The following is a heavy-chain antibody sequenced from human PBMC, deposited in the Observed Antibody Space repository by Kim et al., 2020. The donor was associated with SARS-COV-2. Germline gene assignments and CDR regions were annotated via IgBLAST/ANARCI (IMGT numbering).Heavy chain of an antibody. D-gene: IGHD3-10*01. CDR2: ISAYNGNT. V-gene: IGHV1-18*01. CDR3: ARGYGSGSYSSNYYYGMDV. J-gene: IGHJ6*02. CDR1: GYTFTSYG. Sequence: ASVKVSCKASGYTFTSYGISWVRQAPGQGLEWMGWISAYNGNTNYAQKLQGRVTMTTDTSTSTAYMELRSLRSEDTAVYYCARGYGSGSYSSNYYYGMDVWGQGTTVTVSS.